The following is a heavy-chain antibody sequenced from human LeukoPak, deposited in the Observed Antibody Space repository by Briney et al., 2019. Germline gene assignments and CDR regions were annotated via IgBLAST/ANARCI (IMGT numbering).Heavy chain of an antibody. CDR3: ARITSPWGPSDAFDM. V-gene: IGHV6-1*01. CDR2: TYYRSKWYN. J-gene: IGHJ3*02. D-gene: IGHD7-27*01. CDR1: GDSVSRNSAV. Sequence: SQTLSLTCAISGDSVSRNSAVWNWLRQSPVRGLEWLGRTYYRSKWYNDYAVFLKSRIIINPDISKNQFSLQLNSVTPEDTAVYYCARITSPWGPSDAFDMWGQGTMVTVSS.